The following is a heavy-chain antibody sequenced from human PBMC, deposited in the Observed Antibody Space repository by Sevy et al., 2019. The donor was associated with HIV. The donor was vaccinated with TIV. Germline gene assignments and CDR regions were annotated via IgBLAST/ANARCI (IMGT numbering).Heavy chain of an antibody. Sequence: ASVKVSCKASGYTFTTYPIGWVRQAPGQGLEWMGWISTYSGETRDAQKFQGRATLTTDTSTSTAYLELRSLRSDDTAVYYCARDSDGSGHYYADYFDYWGQGTLVTVSS. V-gene: IGHV1-18*01. J-gene: IGHJ4*02. CDR2: ISTYSGET. CDR1: GYTFTTYP. D-gene: IGHD3-22*01. CDR3: ARDSDGSGHYYADYFDY.